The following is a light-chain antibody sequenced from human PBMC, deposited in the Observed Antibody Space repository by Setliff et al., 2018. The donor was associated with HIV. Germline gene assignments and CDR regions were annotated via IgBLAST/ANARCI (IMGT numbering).Light chain of an antibody. CDR1: NIGSKS. CDR3: QVWDSSSDHYV. CDR2: NDS. V-gene: IGLV3-21*04. Sequence: SYELTQPSSVSVAPGKTASITCGGNNIGSKSVHWYQQKPGQAPVLVIYNDSDRPSGIPERLSGSNSGTTATLTISRVEAGDEADYYCQVWDSSSDHYVFGTGTKVTVL. J-gene: IGLJ1*01.